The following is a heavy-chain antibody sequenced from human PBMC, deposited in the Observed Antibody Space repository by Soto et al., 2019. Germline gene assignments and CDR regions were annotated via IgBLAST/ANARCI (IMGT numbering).Heavy chain of an antibody. D-gene: IGHD6-13*01. CDR1: GFTFSNYA. CDR2: ISGSGGST. CDR3: AKVPLSSSWSVFDY. V-gene: IGHV3-23*01. J-gene: IGHJ4*02. Sequence: GGSLRLSCAASGFTFSNYAMSWVRQAPGKGLEWVSAISGSGGSTYFADSVKGRFTISRDNSKNTLYLQMNSLRAEDTAVYYCAKVPLSSSWSVFDYWGQGTLVTVSS.